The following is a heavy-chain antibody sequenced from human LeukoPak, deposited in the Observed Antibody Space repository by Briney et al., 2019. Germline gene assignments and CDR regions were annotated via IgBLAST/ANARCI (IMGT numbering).Heavy chain of an antibody. Sequence: GGSLRLSCAASGFTFSNYWMTWVRQAPGKGLEWVANIKQDGSEKYYVDSVKGRFTISRDNAKNSLYLQMNSLRAEDTAVYYCARVVEYSYGYVRHYGMDVWGQGTTVTVSS. V-gene: IGHV3-7*01. CDR1: GFTFSNYW. D-gene: IGHD5-18*01. J-gene: IGHJ6*02. CDR2: IKQDGSEK. CDR3: ARVVEYSYGYVRHYGMDV.